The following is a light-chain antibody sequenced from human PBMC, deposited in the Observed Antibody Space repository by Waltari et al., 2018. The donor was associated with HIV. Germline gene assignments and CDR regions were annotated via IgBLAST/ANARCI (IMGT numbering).Light chain of an antibody. CDR3: QQYGSSPLFT. CDR1: QNGAAHS. V-gene: IGKV3-20*01. Sequence: EIVLTQSPGTLSLSPGERATLPCRARQNGAAHSLAWYQQRPGQPPSLLISSASIRATGIPDMFSGSGSGTDVTLTITRPEPEDFAVYSCQQYGSSPLFTFGPGTKVDL. CDR2: SAS. J-gene: IGKJ3*01.